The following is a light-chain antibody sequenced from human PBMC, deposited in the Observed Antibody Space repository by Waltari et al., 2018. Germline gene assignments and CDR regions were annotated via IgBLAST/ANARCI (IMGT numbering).Light chain of an antibody. J-gene: IGLJ1*01. CDR2: DVS. CDR3: CSYAGSYSYV. CDR1: SGYVGGHHY. V-gene: IGLV2-11*01. Sequence: QSALTQPRSVSGSPGQSVTISCTGTSGYVGGHHYVSWYQQHPGKAPKLMIYDVSKRPSGVPDRFSGSKSGNTASLTISGLQAEDEADYYCCSYAGSYSYVFGTGTKVTVL.